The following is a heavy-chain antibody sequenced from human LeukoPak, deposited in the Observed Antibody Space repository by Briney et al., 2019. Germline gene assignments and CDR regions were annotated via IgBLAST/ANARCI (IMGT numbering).Heavy chain of an antibody. CDR2: IDHSGST. CDR1: GGSFSGYY. CDR3: ARRSQEYYYDSSGFSWFDP. V-gene: IGHV4-34*01. J-gene: IGHJ5*02. D-gene: IGHD3-22*01. Sequence: PSETLSLTCAVYGGSFSGYYWSWIRQPPGKGLEWIGEIDHSGSTNYNPSLKSRVTISVDTSKNQFSLKLSSVTAADTAVYYCARRSQEYYYDSSGFSWFDPWGQGTLVTVSS.